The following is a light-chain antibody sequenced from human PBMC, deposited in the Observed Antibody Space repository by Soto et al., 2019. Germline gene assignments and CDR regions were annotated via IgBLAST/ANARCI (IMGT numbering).Light chain of an antibody. CDR2: DVT. Sequence: QSALTQPASVSGSPGQSITISCTGTSSDVGRYYHISWYQHHPGRAPKFLIYDVTNRPSGVSNRFSGSKSGNTASLTISGLQAEDEANYYCSSYTSSNTLVFGGGTKVTVL. CDR3: SSYTSSNTLV. V-gene: IGLV2-14*03. CDR1: SSDVGRYYH. J-gene: IGLJ3*02.